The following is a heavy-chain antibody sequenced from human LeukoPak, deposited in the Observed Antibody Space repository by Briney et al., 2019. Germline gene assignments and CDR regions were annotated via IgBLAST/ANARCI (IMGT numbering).Heavy chain of an antibody. CDR2: IYYTGTPRA. J-gene: IGHJ4*02. CDR3: ARGGGSIWAMIFAY. Sequence: PSETLSLTCTVSGGSISSDYWSWIRQSPEKGLEWIGHIYYTGTPRANYNSSLKSRVTISVDTSKNQFSLKLSSVTAADTAVYYCARGGGSIWAMIFAYWGQGTLVTVSS. D-gene: IGHD3-16*01. V-gene: IGHV4-59*12. CDR1: GGSISSDY.